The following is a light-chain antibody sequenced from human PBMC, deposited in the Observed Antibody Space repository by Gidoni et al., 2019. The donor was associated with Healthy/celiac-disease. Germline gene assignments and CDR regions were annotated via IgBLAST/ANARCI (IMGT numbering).Light chain of an antibody. CDR3: QQSYNTLTWT. Sequence: DIQMTQSPSSLSASVGDRVTITCRASQSISSFLNWYQQKPGKAPKLLIYAASSLQSGVPSRFSGSGSGTDFTLTISSLQPEDFATYYCQQSYNTLTWTFXXXTKVEIK. J-gene: IGKJ1*01. V-gene: IGKV1-39*01. CDR2: AAS. CDR1: QSISSF.